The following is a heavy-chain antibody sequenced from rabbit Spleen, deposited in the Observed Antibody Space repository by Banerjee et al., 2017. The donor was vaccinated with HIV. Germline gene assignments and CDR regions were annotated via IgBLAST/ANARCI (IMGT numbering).Heavy chain of an antibody. J-gene: IGHJ4*01. V-gene: IGHV1S45*01. CDR1: GFDFGRYYM. CDR3: ARDLVGVIGWNFNL. D-gene: IGHD1-1*01. CDR2: INTATGKD. Sequence: QEQLVESGGGLVQPGGSLKLSCKASGFDFGRYYMSWVRQAPGKGLEWIGCINTATGKDVYASWAKGRFTISKTSSTTVTLQMTSLTASDTATYFCARDLVGVIGWNFNLWGQGTLVTVS.